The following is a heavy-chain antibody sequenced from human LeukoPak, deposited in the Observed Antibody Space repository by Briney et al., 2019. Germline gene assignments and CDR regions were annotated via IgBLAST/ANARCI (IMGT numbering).Heavy chain of an antibody. J-gene: IGHJ4*02. Sequence: SETLSLTCTVSGGSISGYYWSWIRQPPGKGLEWIGYIHYSGSTNYNPSLKSRVTISVDTSKNQFSLKLSSVTAADTAVYYCAREGRDGYNDYWGQGTLVTVSP. V-gene: IGHV4-59*01. D-gene: IGHD5-24*01. CDR1: GGSISGYY. CDR3: AREGRDGYNDY. CDR2: IHYSGST.